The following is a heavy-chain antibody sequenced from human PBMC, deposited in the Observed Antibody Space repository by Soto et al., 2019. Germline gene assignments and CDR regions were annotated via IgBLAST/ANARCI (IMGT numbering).Heavy chain of an antibody. CDR2: IYYSGST. CDR3: ARGELPSGYYFDY. Sequence: PSLTCTVSGGSVSSGSYYWSWIRQPPGKGLEWIGYIYYSGSTNYNPSLKSRVTISVDTSKNQFSLKLSSVTAADTAVYYCARGELPSGYYFDYWGQGTLVTVSS. V-gene: IGHV4-61*01. D-gene: IGHD1-26*01. J-gene: IGHJ4*02. CDR1: GGSVSSGSYY.